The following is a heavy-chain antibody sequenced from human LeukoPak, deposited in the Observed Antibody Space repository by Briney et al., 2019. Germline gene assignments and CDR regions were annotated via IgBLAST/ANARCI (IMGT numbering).Heavy chain of an antibody. CDR2: ISGSGDNT. D-gene: IGHD6-13*01. CDR3: AKEERAAAGRDFEY. CDR1: GFTFSSYA. J-gene: IGHJ4*02. V-gene: IGHV3-23*01. Sequence: GGSLRLSCAASGFTFSSYAMSWVRQAPGKGLEWVSSISGSGDNTYYADSVKGRFTISRDNSKNKLYLQMNSLRADDTAVYYCAKEERAAAGRDFEYWGQGTLVRVSS.